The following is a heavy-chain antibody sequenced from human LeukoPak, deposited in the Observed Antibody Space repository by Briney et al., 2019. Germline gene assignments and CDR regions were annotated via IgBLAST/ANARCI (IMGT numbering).Heavy chain of an antibody. CDR1: GGSISSYY. J-gene: IGHJ3*02. D-gene: IGHD6-13*01. CDR2: IYTSGST. V-gene: IGHV4-4*07. Sequence: SETLSLTCTVSGGSISSYYWSWIRQPAGKGLEWIGRIYTSGSTNYNPSLKSRVTTSVDTSKNQFSLKLSSVTAADTAVYYCARDLRGVRIAAAGGAFDIWGQGTMVTVSS. CDR3: ARDLRGVRIAAAGGAFDI.